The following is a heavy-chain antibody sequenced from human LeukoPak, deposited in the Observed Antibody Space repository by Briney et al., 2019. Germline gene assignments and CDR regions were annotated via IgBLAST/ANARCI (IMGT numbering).Heavy chain of an antibody. J-gene: IGHJ6*03. V-gene: IGHV1-18*01. Sequence: GASVKVSCKASGYTFTSYGISWVRQAPGQGLEWMGWISAYNGNTNYAQKLQGRVTMTTDTSTSTAYMELRSLRSDDTAVYYCARLPGSYNDAGYYYYYYMDVWGKGTTVTISS. D-gene: IGHD3-10*01. CDR1: GYTFTSYG. CDR2: ISAYNGNT. CDR3: ARLPGSYNDAGYYYYYYMDV.